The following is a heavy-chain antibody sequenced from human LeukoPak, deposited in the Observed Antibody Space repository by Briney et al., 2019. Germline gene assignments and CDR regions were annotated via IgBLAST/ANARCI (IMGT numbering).Heavy chain of an antibody. CDR1: GCTFSNYA. D-gene: IGHD3-10*01. CDR2: IIPVFGTP. V-gene: IGHV1-69*13. CDR3: ARERGDGSGSYYMTANWFDP. J-gene: IGHJ5*02. Sequence: ASVKVSCKASGCTFSNYAISWVRQAPGQGLEWMGGIIPVFGTPNYAQKFQGRVTITADESTSTAYMELSSLRSEDTAVYYCARERGDGSGSYYMTANWFDPWGQGTLVTVSS.